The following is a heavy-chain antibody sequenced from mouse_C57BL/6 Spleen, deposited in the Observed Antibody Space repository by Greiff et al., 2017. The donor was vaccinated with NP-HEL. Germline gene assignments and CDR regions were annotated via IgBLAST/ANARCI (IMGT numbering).Heavy chain of an antibody. CDR2: INPYNGDT. Sequence: EVHLVESGPELVKPGDSVKISCKASGYSFTGYFMNWVMQSHGKSLEWIGRINPYNGDTFYNQKFKGKATLTVDKSSSTAHMELRSLTSEDSAVYYCARSYDYDEYVDVWGTGTTVTVSS. CDR1: GYSFTGYF. V-gene: IGHV1-20*01. CDR3: ARSYDYDEYVDV. D-gene: IGHD2-4*01. J-gene: IGHJ1*03.